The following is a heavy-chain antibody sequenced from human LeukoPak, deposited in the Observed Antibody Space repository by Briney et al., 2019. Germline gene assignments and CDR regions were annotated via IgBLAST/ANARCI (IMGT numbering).Heavy chain of an antibody. V-gene: IGHV1-18*01. CDR2: ISPYNGNT. Sequence: ASGKVSCKASGYDFTSVGITWVRRPPAQGLEWMGWISPYNGNTRYAQKVQGRVAMTTDTSTTTAYMELRGLRFNDTAVYYCARAGSGSGWYFDYWGQGTLVTVSS. J-gene: IGHJ4*02. D-gene: IGHD6-19*01. CDR1: GYDFTSVG. CDR3: ARAGSGSGWYFDY.